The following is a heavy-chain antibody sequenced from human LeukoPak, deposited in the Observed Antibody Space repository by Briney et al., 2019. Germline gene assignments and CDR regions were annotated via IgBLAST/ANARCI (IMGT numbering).Heavy chain of an antibody. V-gene: IGHV4-59*01. CDR2: IYYSRST. J-gene: IGHJ4*02. CDR1: GGSISSYY. Sequence: PSETLSLTCTVSGGSISSYYRSWIRQPPGKGLEWIGYIYYSRSTNYNPSLKSRVTISVDTSKNQFSLKLSSVTAADTAVYYCASHYYDSSGRDYWGQGTLVTVSS. CDR3: ASHYYDSSGRDY. D-gene: IGHD3-22*01.